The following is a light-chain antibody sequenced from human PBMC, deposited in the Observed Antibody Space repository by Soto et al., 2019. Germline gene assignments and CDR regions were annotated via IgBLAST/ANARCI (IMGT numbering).Light chain of an antibody. V-gene: IGLV2-8*01. CDR2: EVS. Sequence: QSALTQPPSASGSPGQSVTISCTGTSSDVGGYNSVSWYQQHPGKAPKLMMYEVSKRPSGVPDRFSGSKSGNTASLTVSGLQPDDEADYYCSSYAGSNNLLFGGGTKLTVL. CDR1: SSDVGGYNS. CDR3: SSYAGSNNLL. J-gene: IGLJ2*01.